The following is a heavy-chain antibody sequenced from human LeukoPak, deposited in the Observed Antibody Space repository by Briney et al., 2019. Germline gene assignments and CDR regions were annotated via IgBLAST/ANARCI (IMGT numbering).Heavy chain of an antibody. J-gene: IGHJ3*02. CDR1: GYRFTNYW. V-gene: IGHV5-51*01. Sequence: GESLKISCKGSGYRFTNYWIAWVRQMPGKGLEWMGIIYPGDSDTRYSPSFQGQVTISADKSISTAYLQWSSLKASDTAMYYCASRVFDSSSWYDAFDIWGQGTMVTVSS. D-gene: IGHD6-13*01. CDR2: IYPGDSDT. CDR3: ASRVFDSSSWYDAFDI.